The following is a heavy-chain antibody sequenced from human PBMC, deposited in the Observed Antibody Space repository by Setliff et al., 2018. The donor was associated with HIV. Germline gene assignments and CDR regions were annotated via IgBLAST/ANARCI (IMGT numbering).Heavy chain of an antibody. V-gene: IGHV4-59*01. CDR1: GGSISSYY. J-gene: IGHJ4*02. CDR2: IYYSGST. CDR3: ASGEYSYGYRFDY. D-gene: IGHD5-18*01. Sequence: SETLSLTCIVSGGSISSYYWSWIRQPPGKGLEWIGYIYYSGSTNYNPSLKSRVTISVDTSKNHFSLKLSSVTAADTAVYYCASGEYSYGYRFDYWGQGTLVTVSS.